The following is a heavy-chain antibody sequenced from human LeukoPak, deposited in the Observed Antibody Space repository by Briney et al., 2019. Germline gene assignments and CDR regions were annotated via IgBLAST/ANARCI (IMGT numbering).Heavy chain of an antibody. J-gene: IGHJ4*02. Sequence: GGSLRLSCAASGFTFSSYGMHWVRQAPGKGLEWVAVISYDGSNKYYADSVKGRFTISRDNSKNTLYLQMNSRRAEDTAVYYCATFEYSSYQSFDYWGQGTLVTVSS. CDR3: ATFEYSSYQSFDY. D-gene: IGHD6-6*01. CDR2: ISYDGSNK. V-gene: IGHV3-30*03. CDR1: GFTFSSYG.